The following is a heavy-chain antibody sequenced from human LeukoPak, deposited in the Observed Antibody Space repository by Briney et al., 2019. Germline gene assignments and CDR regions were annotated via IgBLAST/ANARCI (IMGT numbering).Heavy chain of an antibody. D-gene: IGHD3-10*01. CDR2: IIPIFGTA. J-gene: IGHJ5*02. Sequence: SVKVSCKASGGTFSSYAISWVRQAPGQGLEWMGGIIPIFGTANYAQKFQGRVTITADKSTSTAYMELSSLRSEDTAVYYCARKHITMVRGVPWFEPWGQGTLVTVSS. CDR1: GGTFSSYA. CDR3: ARKHITMVRGVPWFEP. V-gene: IGHV1-69*06.